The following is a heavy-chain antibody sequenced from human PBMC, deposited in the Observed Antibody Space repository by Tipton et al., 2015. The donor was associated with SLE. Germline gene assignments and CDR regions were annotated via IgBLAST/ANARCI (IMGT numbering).Heavy chain of an antibody. CDR2: ISYSGNT. Sequence: LRLSCTVSGGSISSYYWSWIRQPPGKGLEWIGYISYSGNTNYNPSLKSRVTIAVDTSTKQLSLKLNSVNAADTAVYYCARGPRKLVPGSYYYYMDVWGKGTTVTVSS. V-gene: IGHV4-59*01. J-gene: IGHJ6*03. D-gene: IGHD6-6*01. CDR3: ARGPRKLVPGSYYYYMDV. CDR1: GGSISSYY.